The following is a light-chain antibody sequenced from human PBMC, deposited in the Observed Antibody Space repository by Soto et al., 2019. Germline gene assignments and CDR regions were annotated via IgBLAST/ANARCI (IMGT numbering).Light chain of an antibody. J-gene: IGLJ1*01. Sequence: QSVLTQPPSVSGAPGQRVTISCTGSSSNIGAGYDVHWYQQLPGTAPKLLISGNSNRPSGVPDRFSGSKSGTSASLAITGLQAEDEADYYCQCYDSSLSVLYVFGSGTKVTV. V-gene: IGLV1-40*01. CDR3: QCYDSSLSVLYV. CDR2: GNS. CDR1: SSNIGAGYD.